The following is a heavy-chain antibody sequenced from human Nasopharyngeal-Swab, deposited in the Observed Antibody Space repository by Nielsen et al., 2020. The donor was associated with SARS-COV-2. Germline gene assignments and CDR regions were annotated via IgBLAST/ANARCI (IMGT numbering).Heavy chain of an antibody. CDR3: ARVSRYYYMDV. J-gene: IGHJ6*03. Sequence: RQAPGKGLEWIGYIYYSGSTYYNPSLKSRVTISVDTSKNQFSLKLSSVTAADTAVYYCARVSRYYYMDVWGKGTTVTVLL. CDR2: IYYSGST. V-gene: IGHV4-31*02.